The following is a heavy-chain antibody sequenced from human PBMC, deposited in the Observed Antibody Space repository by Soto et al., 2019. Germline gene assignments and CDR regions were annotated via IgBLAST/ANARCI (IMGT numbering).Heavy chain of an antibody. CDR1: GLTVSPNY. CDR2: IHTDGNT. V-gene: IGHV3-53*02. Sequence: EAQVVETGGVLIQPGGSLRLSCAVSGLTVSPNYLSWVGQAPGKGLEWVSVIHTDGNTYYADFVKGRFTISRDYSKNVLYLQMDGLRAEDTAVYYCANGVQSPYAYWGQGTLVTVTS. D-gene: IGHD2-8*01. CDR3: ANGVQSPYAY. J-gene: IGHJ1*01.